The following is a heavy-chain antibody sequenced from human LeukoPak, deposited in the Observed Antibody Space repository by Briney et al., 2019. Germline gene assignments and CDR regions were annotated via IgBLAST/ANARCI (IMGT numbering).Heavy chain of an antibody. D-gene: IGHD3-10*01. CDR2: INPNSGGT. CDR1: GYTFTGYY. J-gene: IGHJ4*02. V-gene: IGHV1-2*02. Sequence: ASVKVSCKASGYTFTGYYMHWVRQAPGQGLEWMGWINPNSGGTNYAQKFQGRVTITTDTSISTAYMELSSLRSDDTAVYYCGRLYGSGSYSHYDYWGQGTLVTVSS. CDR3: GRLYGSGSYSHYDY.